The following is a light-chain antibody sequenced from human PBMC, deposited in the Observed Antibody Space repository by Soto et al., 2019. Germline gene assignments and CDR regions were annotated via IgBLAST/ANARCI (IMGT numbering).Light chain of an antibody. Sequence: DIQLTQSPSFLSASVGDRVTITCRASQGISSYLAWYQQKPGKAPKLLIYAASTLQSGVPSRFSGSGSGTECNLTISSLQTEDFATYYCQQLNSYPLMYTFGQGTKLEIK. J-gene: IGKJ2*01. CDR2: AAS. CDR1: QGISSY. CDR3: QQLNSYPLMYT. V-gene: IGKV1-9*01.